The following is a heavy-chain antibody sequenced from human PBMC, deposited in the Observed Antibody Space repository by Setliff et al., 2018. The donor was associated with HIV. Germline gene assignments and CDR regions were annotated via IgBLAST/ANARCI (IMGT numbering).Heavy chain of an antibody. Sequence: ASVKVSCKASGYTFINYGISWVRQAPGQGLEWMGRISAYNGNTNYAQQLQGRVTMTTDTSTSTAYMELRSLRSDDTAVYYCARDGYYYDGSAYSTFDYWGQGTLVTVSS. CDR2: ISAYNGNT. J-gene: IGHJ4*02. CDR3: ARDGYYYDGSAYSTFDY. CDR1: GYTFINYG. D-gene: IGHD3-22*01. V-gene: IGHV1-18*01.